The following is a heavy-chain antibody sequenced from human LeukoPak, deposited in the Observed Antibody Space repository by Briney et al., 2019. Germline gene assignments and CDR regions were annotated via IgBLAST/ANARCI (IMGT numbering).Heavy chain of an antibody. D-gene: IGHD3-10*01. V-gene: IGHV3-23*01. J-gene: IGHJ6*03. CDR3: AMYYYGSGSYSLDHYYYMDV. CDR2: ISGSGGST. Sequence: PGGSLRLSCAASGFTFSSYAMSWVRQAPGKGLEWVSAISGSGGSTYYADSVKGRFTISRDNSKNTLYLQMNSLRAEDTAVYYCAMYYYGSGSYSLDHYYYMDVWGKGTTVTVSS. CDR1: GFTFSSYA.